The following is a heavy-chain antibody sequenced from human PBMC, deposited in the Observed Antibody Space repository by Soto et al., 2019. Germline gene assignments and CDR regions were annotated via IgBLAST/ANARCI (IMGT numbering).Heavy chain of an antibody. CDR2: ISAYNGNT. D-gene: IGHD4-17*01. CDR3: ARGTTVETGSY. Sequence: QVELVQSGAEVKKPGASVKVSCKASGYTFTSYGISWVRQAPGQGLEWMGWISAYNGNTNYAQKLQGRVTMTTATDTSTANMELRSLRSGDTAVYYCARGTTVETGSYWGQGTLVTVSS. CDR1: GYTFTSYG. J-gene: IGHJ4*02. V-gene: IGHV1-18*01.